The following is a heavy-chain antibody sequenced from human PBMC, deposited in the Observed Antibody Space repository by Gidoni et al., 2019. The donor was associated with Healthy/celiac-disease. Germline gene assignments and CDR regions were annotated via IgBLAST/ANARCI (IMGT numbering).Heavy chain of an antibody. J-gene: IGHJ6*02. Sequence: QVQLVQSGAEVKKPGASVKVSCKASGYPFTSYDINWVRQATGQGLEWMGWMNPNSGNTGYAQKFQGRVTMTRNTAISTAYMELSSLRSEDTAVYYCARSRRETMVRGVKYYYGMDVWGQGTTVTVSS. CDR1: GYPFTSYD. V-gene: IGHV1-8*01. D-gene: IGHD3-10*01. CDR3: ARSRRETMVRGVKYYYGMDV. CDR2: MNPNSGNT.